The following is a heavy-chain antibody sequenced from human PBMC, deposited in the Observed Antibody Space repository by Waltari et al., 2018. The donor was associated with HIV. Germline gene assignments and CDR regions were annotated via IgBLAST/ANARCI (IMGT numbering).Heavy chain of an antibody. CDR1: GFTFTSSA. J-gene: IGHJ3*02. V-gene: IGHV1-58*02. D-gene: IGHD6-6*01. CDR3: AVSAFRSSTSFDAFDI. CDR2: IVVGSGNT. Sequence: QMQLVQSGPEVKKPGTSVKVSCTASGFTFTSSAMQWVRQARGQRLEWIGWIVVGSGNTNYAQKFQERVTITRDMSTSTAYMELSSLRSEDTAVYYCAVSAFRSSTSFDAFDIWGQGTMVTVSS.